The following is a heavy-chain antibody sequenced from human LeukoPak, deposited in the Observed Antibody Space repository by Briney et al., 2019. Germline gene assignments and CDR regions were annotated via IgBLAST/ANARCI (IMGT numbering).Heavy chain of an antibody. V-gene: IGHV3-66*01. J-gene: IGHJ4*02. Sequence: PGGSLRLSCAASGLTVSNNYITWVPQAPGKGLEWVSAIYSDGKTYYTDSLKGRFTISRDNSKNTVYLQMNSLRADDTALYYCARAKVTSGGLEYWGQGTLVTVSS. CDR3: ARAKVTSGGLEY. CDR2: IYSDGKT. CDR1: GLTVSNNY. D-gene: IGHD4-17*01.